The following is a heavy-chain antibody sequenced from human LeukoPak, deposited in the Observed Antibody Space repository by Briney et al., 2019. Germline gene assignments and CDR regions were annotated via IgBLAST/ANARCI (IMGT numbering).Heavy chain of an antibody. CDR2: MNPNSGNT. D-gene: IGHD3-9*01. CDR3: ARSSWLLSTSLFYYYYMDV. J-gene: IGHJ6*03. Sequence: GASVKVSCKASGYTFTSYDINWVRQATGQGLEWMGWMNPNSGNTGYAQKFQGRVTITRNTSISTAYMELSSLRSEDTAVYYCARSSWLLSTSLFYYYYMDVWGKGTTVTVSS. V-gene: IGHV1-8*03. CDR1: GYTFTSYD.